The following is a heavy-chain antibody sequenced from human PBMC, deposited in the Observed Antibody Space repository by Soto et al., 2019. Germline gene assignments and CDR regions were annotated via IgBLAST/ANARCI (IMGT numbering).Heavy chain of an antibody. CDR1: GGSISSGSYY. CDR2: ISYSGST. V-gene: IGHV4-61*01. CDR3: ARPSGSYLYYFDY. J-gene: IGHJ4*02. Sequence: SETLSLTCTVSGGSISSGSYYWSWIRQPPGKGLEWIGYISYSGSTNYNPSLKSRVTIPVDTSKNQFSLKLSSVTAADTSVYYCARPSGSYLYYFDYWGQGTLVTVSS. D-gene: IGHD1-26*01.